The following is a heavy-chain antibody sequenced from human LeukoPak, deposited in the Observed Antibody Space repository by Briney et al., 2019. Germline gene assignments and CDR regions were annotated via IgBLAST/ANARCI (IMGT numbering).Heavy chain of an antibody. V-gene: IGHV1-2*02. J-gene: IGHJ3*02. Sequence: EASVKVSCKASGYTFTSYGISWVRQAPGQGLEWMGWINPNSGGTNYAQKFQGRVTMTRDTSISTAYMELSRLRSDDTAVYYCARDRELDDAFDIWGQGTMVTVSS. CDR3: ARDRELDDAFDI. CDR1: GYTFTSYG. D-gene: IGHD1-1*01. CDR2: INPNSGGT.